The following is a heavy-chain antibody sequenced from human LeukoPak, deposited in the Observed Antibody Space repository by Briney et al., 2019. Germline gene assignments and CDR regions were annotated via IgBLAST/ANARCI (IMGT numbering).Heavy chain of an antibody. V-gene: IGHV4-59*08. CDR3: ARALEGIVALSHFDY. Sequence: PSETLSLTCTVSGGSISSYYWSWIRQPPGKGLEWIGYIYYSGSTNYNPSLKSRVTISVDTSKNQFSLKLSSVTAADTAVYYCARALEGIVALSHFDYWGQGTLVTVSS. CDR2: IYYSGST. D-gene: IGHD2-15*01. J-gene: IGHJ4*02. CDR1: GGSISSYY.